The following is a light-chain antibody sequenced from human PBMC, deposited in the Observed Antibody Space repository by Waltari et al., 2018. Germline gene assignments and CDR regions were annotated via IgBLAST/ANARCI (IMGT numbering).Light chain of an antibody. J-gene: IGLJ2*01. V-gene: IGLV2-23*02. Sequence: SALTQPASVSGSPGQSITISCTGTRRDVGGYNYVSWYQQHPGKPPKVMIHDVSKRPSGVSNRFSGSKSGNTASLTISGLQVEDEADYYCCSYAGSRTLVFGGGTKLTVL. CDR1: RRDVGGYNY. CDR2: DVS. CDR3: CSYAGSRTLV.